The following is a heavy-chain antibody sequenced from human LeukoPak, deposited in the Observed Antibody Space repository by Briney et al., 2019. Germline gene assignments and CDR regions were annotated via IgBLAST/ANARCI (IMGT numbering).Heavy chain of an antibody. J-gene: IGHJ4*02. CDR3: ATHCSSTSCYGTDY. CDR2: IYTSGST. CDR1: GGSISSYY. D-gene: IGHD2-2*01. Sequence: PSETLSLTCTVSGGSISSYYWSWIRQPAGKGLEWIGRIYTSGSTNYNPSLKSRVTMSVDTSKNQFSLKPSSVTAADTAVYYCATHCSSTSCYGTDYWGQGTVVTVSS. V-gene: IGHV4-4*07.